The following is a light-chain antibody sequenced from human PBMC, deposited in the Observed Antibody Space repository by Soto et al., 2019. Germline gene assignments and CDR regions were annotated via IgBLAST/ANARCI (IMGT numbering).Light chain of an antibody. CDR3: QAWDSSTYV. CDR1: KLGDKY. V-gene: IGLV3-1*01. CDR2: QDS. J-gene: IGLJ1*01. Sequence: SYELTQPPSVSVSPGQTASITCSGDKLGDKYACWYQQKPGQSPVVVIYQDSKRPSGIPERFSGSNSGNTATLTISGTQAMDEADYYCQAWDSSTYVFGTGTKATVL.